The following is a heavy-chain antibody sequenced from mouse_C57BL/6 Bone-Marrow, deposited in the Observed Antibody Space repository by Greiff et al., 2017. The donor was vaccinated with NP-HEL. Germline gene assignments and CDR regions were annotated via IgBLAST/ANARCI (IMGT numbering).Heavy chain of an antibody. CDR1: GYTFTSYL. CDR2: IDPSSGGT. D-gene: IGHD1-1*01. Sequence: QVQLQQSGAELVKPGASVKLSCKASGYTFTSYLMHWVKQRPGRGLEWIGRIDPSSGGTKYNEKFKSKATLTADKPSSTAYMQLNSLTSEDSAVYYCARYYYGSSSFAYWGQGTTLTVSA. CDR3: ARYYYGSSSFAY. V-gene: IGHV1-72*01. J-gene: IGHJ2*01.